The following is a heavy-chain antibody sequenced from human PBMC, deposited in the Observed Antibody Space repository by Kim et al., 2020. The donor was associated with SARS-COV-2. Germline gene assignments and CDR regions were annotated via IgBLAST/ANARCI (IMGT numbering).Heavy chain of an antibody. Sequence: ASVKVSCKASGYTFTSYAMNWVRQAPGQGLEWMGWINTNTGNPTYAQGFTGRFVFSLDTSVSTAYLQISSLKAEDTAVYYCARTYSNFGYNWFDPWGQGTLFTVSS. CDR1: GYTFTSYA. CDR3: ARTYSNFGYNWFDP. CDR2: INTNTGNP. J-gene: IGHJ5*02. V-gene: IGHV7-4-1*02. D-gene: IGHD4-4*01.